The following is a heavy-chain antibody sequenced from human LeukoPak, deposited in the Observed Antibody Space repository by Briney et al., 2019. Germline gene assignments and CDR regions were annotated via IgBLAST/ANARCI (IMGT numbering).Heavy chain of an antibody. CDR2: ICPNSGGT. V-gene: IGHV1-2*02. J-gene: IGHJ5*02. CDR1: GYTFTGYY. CDR3: ARGRYCSDGNCYHNWFDP. D-gene: IGHD2-15*01. Sequence: ASLKVSCKASGYTFTGYYMHWVRQAPGQGPEWMGWICPNSGGTDYAQKFQGRVTMTRDTSISTAYMEVISLRPDDTAVYYCARGRYCSDGNCYHNWFDPWGRGTLVSVSS.